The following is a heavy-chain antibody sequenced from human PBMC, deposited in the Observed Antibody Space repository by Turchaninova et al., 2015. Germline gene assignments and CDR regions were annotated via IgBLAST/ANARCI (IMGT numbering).Heavy chain of an antibody. V-gene: IGHV3-7*03. J-gene: IGHJ4*02. D-gene: IGHD2-2*01. Sequence: WGSLRLSCVASGFTFSDYWMSGVRQAPGKGLEWVANIDQDGSEKYYVDSERRRFTISRDNAKNTLYLQMHSLRAEETAVFYCERVLWDIVVAPAAIPTYYFDIWGQGTLVTVSS. CDR3: ERVLWDIVVAPAAIPTYYFDI. CDR2: IDQDGSEK. CDR1: GFTFSDYW.